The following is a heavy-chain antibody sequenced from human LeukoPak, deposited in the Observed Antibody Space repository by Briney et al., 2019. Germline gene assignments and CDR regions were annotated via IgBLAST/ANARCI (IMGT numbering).Heavy chain of an antibody. V-gene: IGHV3-74*01. D-gene: IGHD6-19*01. CDR3: ARGWLYSSGIYYFDY. J-gene: IGHJ4*02. CDR2: IITDGSSI. Sequence: GGSLRLSCAASAVTFSSYWMHWVRQAPGEGLVWVSRIITDGSSISYADSVKGGCTISRDNAKNTAYLQKNSRRTEDEAVYYYARGWLYSSGIYYFDYWGQGTLVTVSS. CDR1: AVTFSSYW.